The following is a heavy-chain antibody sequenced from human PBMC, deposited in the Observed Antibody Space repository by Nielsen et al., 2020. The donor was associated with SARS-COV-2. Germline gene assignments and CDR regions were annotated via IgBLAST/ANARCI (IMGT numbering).Heavy chain of an antibody. V-gene: IGHV3-30*18. CDR3: AKGVVAATEDPYYYYYYGMDV. Sequence: VRQMPGKGLEWVAVISYDGSNKYYADSVKGRFTISRDNSKNTLYLQMNSLRAEDTAVYYCAKGVVAATEDPYYYYYYGMDVWGQGTTVTVSS. CDR2: ISYDGSNK. D-gene: IGHD2-15*01. J-gene: IGHJ6*02.